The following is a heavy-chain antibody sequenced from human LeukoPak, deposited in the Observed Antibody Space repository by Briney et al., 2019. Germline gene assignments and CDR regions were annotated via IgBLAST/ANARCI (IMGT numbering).Heavy chain of an antibody. V-gene: IGHV4-4*02. D-gene: IGHD3-9*01. J-gene: IGHJ3*02. CDR1: GGSISSSNW. CDR2: IYHSGST. Sequence: KSSETLSLTCAVSGGSISSSNWWSWVRQPPGKGLEWIGEIYHSGSTNYNPSLKSRVTISVDKSKNQFSLRLSSVTAADTAVYYCARGMPTLLRYFDNGPPEAFDIWGQGTMVTVSS. CDR3: ARGMPTLLRYFDNGPPEAFDI.